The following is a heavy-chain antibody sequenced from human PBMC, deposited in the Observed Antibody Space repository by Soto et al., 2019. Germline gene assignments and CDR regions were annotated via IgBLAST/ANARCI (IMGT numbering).Heavy chain of an antibody. V-gene: IGHV3-9*01. Sequence: GGSLRLSCAASGFTFDDYAMHWVRQAPGKGLEWVSGISWNSGSIGYADSVKGRFTISRDNAKNSLYLQMNSLRAEDTALYYCAKSGSSGFDIWGQGTMVTVSS. J-gene: IGHJ3*02. D-gene: IGHD6-19*01. CDR1: GFTFDDYA. CDR3: AKSGSSGFDI. CDR2: ISWNSGSI.